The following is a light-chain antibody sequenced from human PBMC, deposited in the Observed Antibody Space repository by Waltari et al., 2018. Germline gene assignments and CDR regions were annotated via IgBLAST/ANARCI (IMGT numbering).Light chain of an antibody. CDR3: QQYGSSPPVT. Sequence: EIVLTQSPGTLSLSPAERATLSCRASHSVRSSYLAWYQQKPGQPPRLLIYGASSRATGIPDRFSGSGSGTDFTLTISRLEPEDFAVYYCQQYGSSPPVTFGQGTRLDIK. CDR2: GAS. J-gene: IGKJ5*01. V-gene: IGKV3-20*01. CDR1: HSVRSSY.